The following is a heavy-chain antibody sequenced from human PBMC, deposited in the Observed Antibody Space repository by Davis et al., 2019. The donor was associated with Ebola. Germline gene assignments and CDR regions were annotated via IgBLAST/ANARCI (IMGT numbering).Heavy chain of an antibody. J-gene: IGHJ5*02. CDR1: GGSISDYC. CDR2: VCYSGST. V-gene: IGHV4-59*08. Sequence: SETLSLTCTVSGGSISDYCWSWIRQAPGKGLEWIGSVCYSGSTDYNPSLKSRVTISEDTSKNQFSLNLRSVTAADTAVYYCARGYSSWFDPWGQGTLVTVSS. CDR3: ARGYSSWFDP. D-gene: IGHD2-15*01.